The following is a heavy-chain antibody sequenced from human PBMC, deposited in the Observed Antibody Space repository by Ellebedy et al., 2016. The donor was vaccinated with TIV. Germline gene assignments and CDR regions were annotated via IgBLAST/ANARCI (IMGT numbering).Heavy chain of an antibody. Sequence: PGGSLRLSCAASGFTFSNFAMSWVRQAPGKGLEWVSGIVGSGAEKYADSVKGRFTISRDNSKRTVDLQMRSVRAEDTAVYYCAKDRTPGDGYWVFDFWGQGTLVTVST. J-gene: IGHJ4*02. CDR3: AKDRTPGDGYWVFDF. CDR2: IVGSGA. D-gene: IGHD5-18*01. V-gene: IGHV3-23*01. CDR1: GFTFSNFA.